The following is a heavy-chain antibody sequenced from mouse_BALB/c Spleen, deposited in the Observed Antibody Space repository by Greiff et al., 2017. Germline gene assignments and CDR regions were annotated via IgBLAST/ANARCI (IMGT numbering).Heavy chain of an antibody. CDR2: IYPGDGDT. D-gene: IGHD1-1*02. J-gene: IGHJ2*01. CDR1: GYTFTSYW. CDR3: ARGGGGVDY. Sequence: QVQLQQSGAELARPGASVKLSCKASGYTFTSYWMQWVKQRPGQGLEWIGAIYPGDGDTRYTQKFKGKATLTADKSSSTAYMQLSSLASEDSAVYYCARGGGGVDYWGQGTTLTVSS. V-gene: IGHV1-87*01.